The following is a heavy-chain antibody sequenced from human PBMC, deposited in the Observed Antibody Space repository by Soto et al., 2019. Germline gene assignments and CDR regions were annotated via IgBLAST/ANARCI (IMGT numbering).Heavy chain of an antibody. CDR2: ISQSGNT. Sequence: SETLSLTCSIYSGSFSGYYWRWIRQPPGKGLEWIGEISQSGNTNYSPSLKSRVSISIDTSKKQFSLNLASVSAADTAVYYCARSPKVNGSSQTRPDFWGQGTLVTVSS. CDR1: SGSFSGYY. J-gene: IGHJ4*01. V-gene: IGHV4-34*01. D-gene: IGHD6-6*01. CDR3: ARSPKVNGSSQTRPDF.